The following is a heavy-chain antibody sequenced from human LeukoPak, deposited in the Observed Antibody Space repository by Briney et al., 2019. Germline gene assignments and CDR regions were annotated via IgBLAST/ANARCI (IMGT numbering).Heavy chain of an antibody. Sequence: SEALSLTCTVSGGSISSYYWSWIRQPPGKGLEWIGYIYYSGSTNYNPSLKSRVTISVDTSKNQFSLKLSSVTAADTAVYYCARDSGYDILTGYYSRDAFDIWGQGTMVTVSS. D-gene: IGHD3-9*01. CDR2: IYYSGST. J-gene: IGHJ3*02. CDR3: ARDSGYDILTGYYSRDAFDI. CDR1: GGSISSYY. V-gene: IGHV4-59*01.